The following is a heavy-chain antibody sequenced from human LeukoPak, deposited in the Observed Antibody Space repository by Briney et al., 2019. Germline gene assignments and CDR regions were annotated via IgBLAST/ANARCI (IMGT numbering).Heavy chain of an antibody. V-gene: IGHV1-2*02. Sequence: ASVKVSCKASGYTFTGYYMHWVRQAPGQGLEWMGWINPNSGGTNYAQKFQGRVTMTRDTSISTAYMELSRLRSDDTAVYYCARAVGIVVVPAAMKGGDYYYYMDVWGKGTTVTISS. D-gene: IGHD2-2*01. J-gene: IGHJ6*03. CDR2: INPNSGGT. CDR3: ARAVGIVVVPAAMKGGDYYYYMDV. CDR1: GYTFTGYY.